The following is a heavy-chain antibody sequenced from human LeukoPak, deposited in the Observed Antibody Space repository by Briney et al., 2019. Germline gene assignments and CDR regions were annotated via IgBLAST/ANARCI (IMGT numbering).Heavy chain of an antibody. D-gene: IGHD6-13*01. J-gene: IGHJ5*02. Sequence: GSSVKVSCKASGGTFSSYAISWVRQAPGQGLEWMGRIIPILGIANYAQKFQGRVTITADKSTSTAYMELSSLRPEDTAVYYCAREPYSSPNWFDPWGQGTLVTVSS. CDR1: GGTFSSYA. V-gene: IGHV1-69*04. CDR2: IIPILGIA. CDR3: AREPYSSPNWFDP.